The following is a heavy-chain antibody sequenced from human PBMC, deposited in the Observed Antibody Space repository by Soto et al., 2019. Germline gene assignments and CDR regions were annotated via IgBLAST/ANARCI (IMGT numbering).Heavy chain of an antibody. J-gene: IGHJ3*02. CDR3: ARGRYSSSWYSAFDI. D-gene: IGHD6-13*01. CDR1: GFTFSSYA. V-gene: IGHV3-30-3*01. Sequence: PGGSLRLSCAASGFTFSSYAMHWVRQAPGKGLEWVAVISYDGSNKYYADSVKGRFTISRDNSKNTLYLQMNSLRAEDTAAYYCARGRYSSSWYSAFDIWGQGTMVTVS. CDR2: ISYDGSNK.